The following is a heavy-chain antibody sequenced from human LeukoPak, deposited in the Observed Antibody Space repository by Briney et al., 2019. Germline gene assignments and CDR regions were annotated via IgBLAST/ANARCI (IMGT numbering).Heavy chain of an antibody. V-gene: IGHV3-33*08. CDR3: AREVAGALPS. Sequence: PGGSLRLSCAASGFTFDDYAMHWVRQAPGKGLEWVAVIWYDGSNKYYADSVKGRFTISRDNSKNTLYLQMNSLRAEDTAVYYCAREVAGALPSWGQGTLVTVSS. CDR2: IWYDGSNK. D-gene: IGHD6-19*01. J-gene: IGHJ5*02. CDR1: GFTFDDYA.